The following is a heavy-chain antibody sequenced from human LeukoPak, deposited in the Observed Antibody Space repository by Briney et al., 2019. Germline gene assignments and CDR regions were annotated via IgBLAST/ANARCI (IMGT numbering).Heavy chain of an antibody. CDR1: GGSFSGYY. J-gene: IGHJ4*02. CDR3: ARDNYDSSGSFDY. V-gene: IGHV4-34*01. Sequence: PSETLSLTCAVYGGSFSGYYWSWIRQPPGKGLEWIGEINHSGSTNYNPSLKSRVTISVDTSKNQFSLKLSSVTAADTAVYYCARDNYDSSGSFDYWGQGTLVTVSS. D-gene: IGHD3-22*01. CDR2: INHSGST.